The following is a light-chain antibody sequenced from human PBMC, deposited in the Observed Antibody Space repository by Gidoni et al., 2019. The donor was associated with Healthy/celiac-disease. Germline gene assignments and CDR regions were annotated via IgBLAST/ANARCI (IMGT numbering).Light chain of an antibody. CDR2: DAS. CDR3: QQRSNWPKT. CDR1: QSVSSY. J-gene: IGKJ1*01. V-gene: IGKV3-11*01. Sequence: ELVFTHSPATLSLSPGERATLSCRASQSVSSYLAWYQQKPDQAPRLLIYDASNRATGIPARFSGSGSGTDFTLTISSLEPEDFAVYYCQQRSNWPKTFGQGTKVEIK.